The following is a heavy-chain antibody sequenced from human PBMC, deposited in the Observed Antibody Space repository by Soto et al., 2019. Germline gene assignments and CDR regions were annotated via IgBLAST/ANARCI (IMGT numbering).Heavy chain of an antibody. Sequence: QVQLVQSGAEVKKPGSSVKVSCKASGGTFSSYTISWVRQAPGQGLEWMGRIIPILGIANYAQKFQGRVTITADKSTSTAYMELSSLRSEDTAVYYCARHGTQAYYYYYYMDVWGKGTPVTVSS. D-gene: IGHD6-13*01. CDR1: GGTFSSYT. CDR3: ARHGTQAYYYYYYMDV. CDR2: IIPILGIA. J-gene: IGHJ6*03. V-gene: IGHV1-69*02.